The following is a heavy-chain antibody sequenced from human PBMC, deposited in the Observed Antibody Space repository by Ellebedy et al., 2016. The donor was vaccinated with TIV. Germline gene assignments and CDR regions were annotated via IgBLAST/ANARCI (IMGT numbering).Heavy chain of an antibody. CDR2: VNGDESTT. CDR3: VRDRGRPDSFDL. J-gene: IGHJ3*01. CDR1: GLTFSSHA. Sequence: PGGSLRLSCAASGLTFSSHAMSWVRQAPGKGLAWVSHVNGDESTTVYADSVKGRFTISKDIAKSTLFLQMNSLRAEDTAVYYCVRDRGRPDSFDLWGRGTIVIVSS. V-gene: IGHV3-74*01.